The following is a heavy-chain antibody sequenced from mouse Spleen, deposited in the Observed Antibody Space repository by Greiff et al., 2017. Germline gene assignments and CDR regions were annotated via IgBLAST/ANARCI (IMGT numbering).Heavy chain of an antibody. D-gene: IGHD2-12*01. V-gene: IGHV14-3*02. Sequence: VQLQQSGAELVKPGASVKLSCTASGFNIKDTYMHWVKQRPEQGLEWIGRIDPANGNTKYDPKFQGKATITADTSSNTAYLQLSSLTSEDTAVYYCAFYVYYAMDYWGQGTSVTVSS. CDR3: AFYVYYAMDY. J-gene: IGHJ4*01. CDR2: IDPANGNT. CDR1: GFNIKDTY.